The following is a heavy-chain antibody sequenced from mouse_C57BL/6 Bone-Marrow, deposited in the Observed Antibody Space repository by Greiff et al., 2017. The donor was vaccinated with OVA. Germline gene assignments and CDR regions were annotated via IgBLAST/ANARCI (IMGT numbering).Heavy chain of an antibody. J-gene: IGHJ3*01. V-gene: IGHV1-26*01. D-gene: IGHD1-1*01. Sequence: VQLQQSGPELVKPGASVKISCKASGYTFTDYYMNWVKQSHGKSLEWIGDINPNNGGTSYNQKFKGKATLTVDTSSSTSYMELRSLTSEDSAVYYGARSVYYGSRAWFAYWGQGTLVTVSA. CDR2: INPNNGGT. CDR1: GYTFTDYY. CDR3: ARSVYYGSRAWFAY.